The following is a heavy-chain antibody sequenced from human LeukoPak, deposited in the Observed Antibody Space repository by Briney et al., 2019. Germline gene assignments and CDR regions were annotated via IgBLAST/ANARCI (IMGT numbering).Heavy chain of an antibody. J-gene: IGHJ4*02. CDR1: GFTFSSYE. D-gene: IGHD5-12*01. CDR3: ARARLYSGYEWGDY. V-gene: IGHV3-48*03. CDR2: ISSSGSTI. Sequence: GGSLRLSCAASGFTFSSYEMNWVRQASGKGLEWVSYISSSGSTIYYADSVKGRFTISRDNAKNSLYLQMNSLRAEDTAVYYCARARLYSGYEWGDYWGQGTLVTVSS.